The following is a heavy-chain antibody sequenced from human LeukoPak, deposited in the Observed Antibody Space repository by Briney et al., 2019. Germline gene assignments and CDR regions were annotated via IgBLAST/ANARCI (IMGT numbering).Heavy chain of an antibody. CDR3: ARDIRYYGSGDYYYYGMDV. CDR2: IYYSGST. D-gene: IGHD3-10*01. V-gene: IGHV4-59*01. CDR1: GGSISSYY. J-gene: IGHJ6*04. Sequence: SETLSLTCTVSGGSISSYYWSWIRQPPGKGLEWIGDIYYSGSTNYNPSLKSRVTISVDTSKNQFSLKLSSVTAADTAVYYCARDIRYYGSGDYYYYGMDVWGKGTTVTVSS.